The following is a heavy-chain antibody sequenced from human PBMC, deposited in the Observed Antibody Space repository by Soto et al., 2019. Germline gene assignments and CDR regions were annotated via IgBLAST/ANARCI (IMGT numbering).Heavy chain of an antibody. D-gene: IGHD2-15*01. J-gene: IGHJ4*02. CDR1: GGTFSSYA. V-gene: IGHV1-69*12. CDR2: IIPICGTA. CDR3: APCRGGSCYPGDGHY. Sequence: QVQLVQSGAEVKKPGSSVKVSCKASGGTFSSYAISWVRQAPGQGLEWMGGIIPICGTANYAQKFQGRVTSTADDSTSRDYMVLSSLGFEDTAVYYCAPCRGGSCYPGDGHYWGQGTMGTVSS.